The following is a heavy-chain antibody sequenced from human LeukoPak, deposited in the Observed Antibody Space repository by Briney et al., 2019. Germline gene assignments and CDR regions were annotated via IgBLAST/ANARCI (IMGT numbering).Heavy chain of an antibody. CDR2: IYPGDSDT. V-gene: IGHV5-51*01. CDR3: ARGTPYCSGGSCSPNWFDP. Sequence: GESLKISCRGSGYSFPSYWIAWVRQMPGKGLEWMGIIYPGDSDTRYSPSFQGQVTISADKSIGTAYLQWSSLKASDTAMYYCARGTPYCSGGSCSPNWFDPWGQGTLVTVSS. CDR1: GYSFPSYW. D-gene: IGHD2-15*01. J-gene: IGHJ5*02.